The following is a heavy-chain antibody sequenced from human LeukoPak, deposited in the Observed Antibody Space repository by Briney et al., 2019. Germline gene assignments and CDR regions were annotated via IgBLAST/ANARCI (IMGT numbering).Heavy chain of an antibody. V-gene: IGHV3-23*01. J-gene: IGHJ6*03. Sequence: GGSLRLSCAASGFTFSSSAMSWVRQAPGKGLEWVSNISGSGSGGSTYYADSVKGRFTISRDNSKNTLYLQMNSLRAEDTAVYYCAKGQKCITMVRGVRCPHYYYYYMDVWGKGTTVTVSS. CDR2: ISGSGSGGST. D-gene: IGHD3-10*01. CDR1: GFTFSSSA. CDR3: AKGQKCITMVRGVRCPHYYYYYMDV.